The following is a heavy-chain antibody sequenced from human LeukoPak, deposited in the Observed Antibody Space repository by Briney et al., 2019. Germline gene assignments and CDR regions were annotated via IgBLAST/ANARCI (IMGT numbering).Heavy chain of an antibody. CDR3: ARRGSGYDGGDFDY. CDR1: GGSISSYY. J-gene: IGHJ4*02. V-gene: IGHV4-59*08. CDR2: IYYSGST. D-gene: IGHD5-12*01. Sequence: KSPETLSLTCTVSGGSISSYYWSWIRQPPGKGLEWIGYIYYSGSTNYNPSLKSRVTISVDTSKNQFSLKLSSVTAADTAVYYCARRGSGYDGGDFDYWGQGTLVTVSS.